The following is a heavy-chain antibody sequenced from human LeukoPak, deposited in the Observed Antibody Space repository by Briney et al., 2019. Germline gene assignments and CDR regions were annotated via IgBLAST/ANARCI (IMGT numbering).Heavy chain of an antibody. J-gene: IGHJ3*02. CDR2: IYSGGST. V-gene: IGHV3-66*01. Sequence: QTGGSLRLSCAASEFSVGSNYMTWVRQAPGKGLEWVSLIYSGGSTYYADSVKGRFTISRDNAKKSLYLQMNSLRDEDTAVYYCARDTLLYADSPDAFDMWGQGTMVTVSS. D-gene: IGHD4-17*01. CDR1: EFSVGSNY. CDR3: ARDTLLYADSPDAFDM.